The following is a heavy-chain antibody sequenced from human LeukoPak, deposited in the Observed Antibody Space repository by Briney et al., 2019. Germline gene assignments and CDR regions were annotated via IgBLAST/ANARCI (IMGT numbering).Heavy chain of an antibody. V-gene: IGHV1-18*04. Sequence: ASVKVSCKASGYTFTGYYMHWVRQAPGRGLEWMGWISAVNGDIHPAQKFQDRVTLTTDTSTNTAYMELRSLRSDDTAVYYCAKDYNYVPDYWGQGTLITVSS. J-gene: IGHJ4*02. CDR1: GYTFTGYY. D-gene: IGHD5-24*01. CDR3: AKDYNYVPDY. CDR2: ISAVNGDI.